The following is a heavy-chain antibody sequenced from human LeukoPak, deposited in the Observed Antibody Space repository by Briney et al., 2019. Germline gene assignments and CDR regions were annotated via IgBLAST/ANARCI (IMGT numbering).Heavy chain of an antibody. V-gene: IGHV4-34*01. CDR1: GGSFSGYY. Sequence: SETLFLTCAVYGGSFSGYYWSWIRQPPGKGLEWIGEINHSGSTNYNPSLKSRVTISVDTSKNQFSLKLSSVTAADTAVYYCARTGPTGTIDYWGQGTLVTVSS. J-gene: IGHJ4*02. CDR3: ARTGPTGTIDY. D-gene: IGHD1-7*01. CDR2: INHSGST.